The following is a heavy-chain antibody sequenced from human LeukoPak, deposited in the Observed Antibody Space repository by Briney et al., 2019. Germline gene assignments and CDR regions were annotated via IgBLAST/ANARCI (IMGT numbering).Heavy chain of an antibody. D-gene: IGHD2-2*01. V-gene: IGHV1-2*04. CDR2: INPNSGGT. CDR3: ARFCTSCPRNYYGMDV. J-gene: IGHJ6*02. Sequence: ASVKVSCKASGYTFTGYYMHWVRQAPGQGLEWMGWINPNSGGTNYAQKFQGWVTMTRDTSISTAYMELSRLRSDDTAVYYCARFCTSCPRNYYGMDVWGQGTTVTVSS. CDR1: GYTFTGYY.